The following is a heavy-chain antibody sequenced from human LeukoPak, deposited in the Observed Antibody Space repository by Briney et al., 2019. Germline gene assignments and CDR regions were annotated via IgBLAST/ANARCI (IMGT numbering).Heavy chain of an antibody. CDR1: GFTFTSSA. V-gene: IGHV1-58*02. CDR2: IVVGSGNT. CDR3: AADLPPTMVRDYGMDA. J-gene: IGHJ6*02. D-gene: IGHD3-10*01. Sequence: SVKVSCKASGFTFTSSAMQWVRQARGQRLEWIGWIVVGSGNTNYAQKFQERVTITRDLSTSTAYMELSSLRSEDTAVYYCAADLPPTMVRDYGMDARGQGTTVTVSS.